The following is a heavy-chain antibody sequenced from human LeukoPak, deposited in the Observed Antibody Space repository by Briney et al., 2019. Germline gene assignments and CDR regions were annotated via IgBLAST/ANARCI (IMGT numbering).Heavy chain of an antibody. Sequence: SETLSLTCTVSGGSISSSSYYWGWIRQPPGKGLEWIGSIYYSGSTYYNPSLKSRVTISVDTSKNQFSLKLSSVTAADTAVYYCARDSIAAAEAWFDPWGQGTLVTVSS. J-gene: IGHJ5*02. D-gene: IGHD6-13*01. CDR1: GGSISSSSYY. CDR3: ARDSIAAAEAWFDP. CDR2: IYYSGST. V-gene: IGHV4-39*07.